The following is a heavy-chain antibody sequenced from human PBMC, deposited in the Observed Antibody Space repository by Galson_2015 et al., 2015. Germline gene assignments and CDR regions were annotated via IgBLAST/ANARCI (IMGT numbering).Heavy chain of an antibody. CDR1: GYTFTSYA. J-gene: IGHJ2*01. V-gene: IGHV1-3*01. CDR2: INAGNGNT. Sequence: SVKVSCKASGYTFTSYAMHWVRQAPGQRLEWMGWINAGNGNTKYSQKFQGRVTITRDTSASTAYMELSSLRSEDTAVYYCARDFQYYYDSSGYYPDWYFGLWGRGTLVTVSS. D-gene: IGHD3-22*01. CDR3: ARDFQYYYDSSGYYPDWYFGL.